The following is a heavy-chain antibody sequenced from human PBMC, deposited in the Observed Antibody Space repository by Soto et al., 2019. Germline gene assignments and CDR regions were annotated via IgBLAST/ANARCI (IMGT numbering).Heavy chain of an antibody. V-gene: IGHV6-1*01. Sequence: PSQTLSLTCAISGDSVSSNSAAWNWIRQSPSRGLEWLGRTYYRSKWYNDYAVSVKSRITINPDTSKNQFSLQLNSVTPEDTAVYYCARGIVVRGNYYYYSMDVWGKGTTVTVSS. D-gene: IGHD3-10*02. J-gene: IGHJ6*03. CDR1: GDSVSSNSAA. CDR2: TYYRSKWYN. CDR3: ARGIVVRGNYYYYSMDV.